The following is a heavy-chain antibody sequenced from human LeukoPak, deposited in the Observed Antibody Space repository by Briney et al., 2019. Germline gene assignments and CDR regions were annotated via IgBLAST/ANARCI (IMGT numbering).Heavy chain of an antibody. D-gene: IGHD1-26*01. Sequence: ASVKVSCKASGYTFTRYGISWVRQAPGQGLEWMGWISAYNGNTNYAQKLQGRVTMTTDTSTSTAYMELRSLRSDDTAVYYCARDRGMGGWWELPYYYYYGMDVWGQGTTVTVSS. CDR3: ARDRGMGGWWELPYYYYYGMDV. CDR1: GYTFTRYG. J-gene: IGHJ6*02. V-gene: IGHV1-18*01. CDR2: ISAYNGNT.